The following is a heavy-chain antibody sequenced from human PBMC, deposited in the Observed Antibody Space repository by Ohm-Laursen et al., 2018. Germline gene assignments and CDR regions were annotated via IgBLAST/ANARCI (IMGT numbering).Heavy chain of an antibody. V-gene: IGHV1-24*01. Sequence: GSSVKVSCKVSGYTLTELSMHWVRQAPGKGLEWMGGFDPEDGETIYAQKFQGRVTMTEDTPTDTAYMELSRLRSDDTAVYYCARRLRSWLVLDYWGQGTLVTVSS. CDR3: ARRLRSWLVLDY. D-gene: IGHD6-19*01. J-gene: IGHJ4*02. CDR1: GYTLTELS. CDR2: FDPEDGET.